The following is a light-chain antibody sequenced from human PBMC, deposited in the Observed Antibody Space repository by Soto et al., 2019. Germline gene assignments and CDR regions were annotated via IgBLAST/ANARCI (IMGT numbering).Light chain of an antibody. CDR1: QSVSSN. CDR3: QQYNNWPPWT. V-gene: IGKV3-15*01. J-gene: IGKJ1*01. CDR2: GAS. Sequence: DIVFAHSPCTLSLSPGEISTLPCRSNQSVSSNLAWYQQKPGQAPRLLXYGASTRATGIPARFSGSGSGTEFTLTISSLQSEDFAVYYCQQYNNWPPWTFGQGTKVDIK.